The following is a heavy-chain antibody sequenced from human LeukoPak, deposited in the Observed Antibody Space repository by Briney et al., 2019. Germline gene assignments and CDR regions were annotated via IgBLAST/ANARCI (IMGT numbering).Heavy chain of an antibody. Sequence: SETLSLTCTVSGGSISSSSYYWGWIRQPPGKGLEWIGSIYYSGSTYYNPSLKSRVTISVDTSKNQFSLKLSSVTAADTAVYYCARGSSKNFWSGYFGSFDYWGQGTLVTVSS. J-gene: IGHJ4*02. CDR2: IYYSGST. CDR3: ARGSSKNFWSGYFGSFDY. CDR1: GGSISSSSYY. D-gene: IGHD3-3*01. V-gene: IGHV4-39*01.